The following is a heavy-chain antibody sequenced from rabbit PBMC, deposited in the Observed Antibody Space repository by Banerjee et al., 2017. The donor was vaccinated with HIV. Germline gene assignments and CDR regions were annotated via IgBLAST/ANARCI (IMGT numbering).Heavy chain of an antibody. D-gene: IGHD1-1*01. V-gene: IGHV1S40*01. Sequence: QSLEESGGDLVKPEGSLALTCKASGFDLSSYYYMSWVRQPPGKGLEWIGCINSGSGSTWYASWAKGRFTISKTSSTTVTLQMTSLTAADTATYFCARDLVAVIGWNFNLWGPGTLVTVS. CDR3: ARDLVAVIGWNFNL. CDR2: INSGSGST. J-gene: IGHJ4*01. CDR1: GFDLSSYYY.